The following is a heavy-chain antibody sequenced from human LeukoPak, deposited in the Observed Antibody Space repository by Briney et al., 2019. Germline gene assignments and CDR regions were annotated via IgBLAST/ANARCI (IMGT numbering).Heavy chain of an antibody. Sequence: GRSLRLSCAASGFTFSSYAMHWVRQAPGKGLEWVAVISYDGSNKYYADSVKGRFTISRDNSKNTLYLQMNSLRAEDTAVYYCARDRSSSWSYYYYGMDVWGQGTTVTVSS. CDR2: ISYDGSNK. V-gene: IGHV3-30-3*01. D-gene: IGHD6-13*01. CDR1: GFTFSSYA. CDR3: ARDRSSSWSYYYYGMDV. J-gene: IGHJ6*02.